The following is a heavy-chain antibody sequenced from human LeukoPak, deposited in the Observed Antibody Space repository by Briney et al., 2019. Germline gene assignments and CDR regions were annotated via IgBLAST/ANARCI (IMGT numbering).Heavy chain of an antibody. CDR3: TRDTDGSLDY. V-gene: IGHV3-7*01. D-gene: IGHD1-26*01. Sequence: GGSLRLSCAASGFTFTNSWMAWVRQAPGKWLEWVANIKQDGSTKHYADSLKGRFTISRDNPKNSLYLQMNNLRADDTAVYYCTRDTDGSLDYWGQGILVTVAS. CDR2: IKQDGSTK. CDR1: GFTFTNSW. J-gene: IGHJ4*02.